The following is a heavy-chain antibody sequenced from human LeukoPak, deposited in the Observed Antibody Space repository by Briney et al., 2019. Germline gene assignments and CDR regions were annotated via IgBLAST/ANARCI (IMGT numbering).Heavy chain of an antibody. V-gene: IGHV3-30-3*01. Sequence: PGGSLRLSCAASGFTFSSYAMSWVRQAPGKGLEWVAVMSYDGSNKYYADSVKGRFTISRDNSRNTLYLQMNSLRAEGTAVYYCARVDGCSSTGCRSAYYTMDVWGQGTTVTVSS. CDR3: ARVDGCSSTGCRSAYYTMDV. J-gene: IGHJ6*02. CDR2: MSYDGSNK. CDR1: GFTFSSYA. D-gene: IGHD2-2*01.